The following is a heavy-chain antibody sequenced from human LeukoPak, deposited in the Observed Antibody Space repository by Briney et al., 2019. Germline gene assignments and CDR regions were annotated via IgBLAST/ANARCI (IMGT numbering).Heavy chain of an antibody. CDR2: IYYSGST. J-gene: IGHJ1*01. Sequence: PSETLSLTCTVSGGSISSGGYYWSWIRQHPGKGLEWIGYIYYSGSTYYNPSLKSRVTISVDTSKNQFSLKLSSVTAADTAVYYCASRPGYYYDSSGYYQGIFQHWGQGTLVTVSS. CDR3: ASRPGYYYDSSGYYQGIFQH. V-gene: IGHV4-31*03. D-gene: IGHD3-22*01. CDR1: GGSISSGGYY.